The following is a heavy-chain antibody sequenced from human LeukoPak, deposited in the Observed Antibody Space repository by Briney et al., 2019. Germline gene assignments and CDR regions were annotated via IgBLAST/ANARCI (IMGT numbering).Heavy chain of an antibody. J-gene: IGHJ3*02. D-gene: IGHD3-10*01. CDR3: AREAYYYGSGSSGFDI. Sequence: GRSLRLSCAASGFTFSSYAMHWVRQAPGKGLEWVAVISYDGSNKYYADSVKGRFTISRDNSKNTLYLQMNSQRAEDTAVYYCAREAYYYGSGSSGFDIWGQGTMVTVSS. CDR1: GFTFSSYA. V-gene: IGHV3-30-3*01. CDR2: ISYDGSNK.